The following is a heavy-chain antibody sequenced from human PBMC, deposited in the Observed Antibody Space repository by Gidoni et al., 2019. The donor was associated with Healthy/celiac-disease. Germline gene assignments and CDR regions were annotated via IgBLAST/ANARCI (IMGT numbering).Heavy chain of an antibody. D-gene: IGHD5-12*01. Sequence: QVQLVESGGGVVQPGRSLRLSCAASGFTFSSYGMHWVRQAPGKGLEWVAVIWYDGSNKYYADSVKGRFTISRDNSKNTLYLQMNSLRAEDTAVYYCATGGRDGYNLIDYWGQGTLVTVSS. J-gene: IGHJ4*02. CDR3: ATGGRDGYNLIDY. V-gene: IGHV3-33*01. CDR1: GFTFSSYG. CDR2: IWYDGSNK.